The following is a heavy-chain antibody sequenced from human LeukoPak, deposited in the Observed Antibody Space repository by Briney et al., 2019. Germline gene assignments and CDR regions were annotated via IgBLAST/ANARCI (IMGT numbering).Heavy chain of an antibody. V-gene: IGHV3-23*01. Sequence: PGGSLRLSCAVSGFAFSSYAMSWVRQAPGKGLEWVSAISGSDGGTYYADSVKGRFTISRDNSKNTLYLQMSTLRAEDTAVYYCAKSTTAGTRWFDPWGQGTLVTVSS. CDR1: GFAFSSYA. CDR2: ISGSDGGT. J-gene: IGHJ5*02. CDR3: AKSTTAGTRWFDP. D-gene: IGHD6-13*01.